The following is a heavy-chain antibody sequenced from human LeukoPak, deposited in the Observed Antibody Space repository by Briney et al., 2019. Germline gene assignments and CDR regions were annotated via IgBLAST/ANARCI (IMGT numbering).Heavy chain of an antibody. CDR3: ARERRGVITFGGVIDPGWFDP. J-gene: IGHJ5*02. D-gene: IGHD3-16*02. CDR2: IIPILGIA. Sequence: SVKVSCKASGGTFSSCTISWVRQAPGQGLEWMGRIIPILGIANYAQKFQGRVTITADKSTSTAYMELSSLRSEDTAVYYCARERRGVITFGGVIDPGWFDPWGQGTLVTVSS. V-gene: IGHV1-69*04. CDR1: GGTFSSCT.